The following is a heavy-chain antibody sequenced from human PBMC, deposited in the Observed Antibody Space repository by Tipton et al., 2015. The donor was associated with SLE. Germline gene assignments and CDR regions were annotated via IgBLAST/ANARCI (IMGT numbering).Heavy chain of an antibody. J-gene: IGHJ4*02. CDR3: ASEILRDYGSAWGPDY. D-gene: IGHD6-19*01. V-gene: IGHV4-34*01. CDR1: GGSFSGYY. CDR2: INHSGST. Sequence: TLSLTCAVYGGSFSGYYWSWIRQSPGKGMEWIGDINHSGSTNYNPSLKSRVTISVDRSRNQFSLILTSVTAADTAVYYCASEILRDYGSAWGPDYWGQGTLVTVSS.